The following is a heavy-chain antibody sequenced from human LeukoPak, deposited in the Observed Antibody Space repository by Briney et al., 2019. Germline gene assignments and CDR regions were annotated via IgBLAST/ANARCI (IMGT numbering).Heavy chain of an antibody. CDR1: GFTFSSYW. CDR3: GRDYNYYSMDV. V-gene: IGHV3-74*03. J-gene: IGHJ6*03. CDR2: INSDGGSP. Sequence: SGGSLRLSCAASGFTFSSYWMHWVRQAPGKGLVWVSRINSDGGSPAYADFVKGRFTISRDNAKSTLYLQMNNLRDEDMAVYYCGRDYNYYSMDVWGKGTTVTVSS.